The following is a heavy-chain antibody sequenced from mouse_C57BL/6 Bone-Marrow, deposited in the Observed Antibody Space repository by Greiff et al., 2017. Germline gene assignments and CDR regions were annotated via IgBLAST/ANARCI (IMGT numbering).Heavy chain of an antibody. CDR3: TPYYYGSSYTY. CDR1: GYTFTDYE. CDR2: IDPETGGT. D-gene: IGHD1-1*01. V-gene: IGHV1-15*01. J-gene: IGHJ3*01. Sequence: VQLQQSGAELVRPGASVTLSCKASGYTFTDYEMHWVKQTPVHGLEWIGAIDPETGGTAYNQKFKGKAILTADKPSSTAYMELRSLTSEDSAVYYCTPYYYGSSYTYWGQGTLVTVSA.